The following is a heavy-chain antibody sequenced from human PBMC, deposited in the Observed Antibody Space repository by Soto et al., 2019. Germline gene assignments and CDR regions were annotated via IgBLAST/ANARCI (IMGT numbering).Heavy chain of an antibody. CDR2: IYQSGTA. CDR1: GGSITSGGYS. J-gene: IGHJ6*02. V-gene: IGHV4-30-2*06. Sequence: PSETLSLTCTVSGGSITSGGYSCSWLRHSRGQGLEWIGYIYQSGTAFNNPSLKTRTTILVDRSKNQFSLNLTSVAAADAAVYCCARAFCGMDLWGQGTLVTVSS. CDR3: ARAFCGMDL.